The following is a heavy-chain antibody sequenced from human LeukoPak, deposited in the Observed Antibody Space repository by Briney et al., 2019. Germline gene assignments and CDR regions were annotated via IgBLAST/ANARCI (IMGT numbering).Heavy chain of an antibody. D-gene: IGHD5-24*01. Sequence: GGSLRLSCAASGFTFDDYAMHWVRQAPGKGLEWVSGISWNSGSIGYADSVKGRFTISRDNAKNSLYLQMNNLRAEDTALYYCAKDIWGGSPDGYNRFDYWGQGTLVTVSS. V-gene: IGHV3-9*01. CDR2: ISWNSGSI. J-gene: IGHJ4*02. CDR3: AKDIWGGSPDGYNRFDY. CDR1: GFTFDDYA.